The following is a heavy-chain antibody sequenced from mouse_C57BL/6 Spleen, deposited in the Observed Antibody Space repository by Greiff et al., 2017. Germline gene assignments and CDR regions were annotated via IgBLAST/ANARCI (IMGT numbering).Heavy chain of an antibody. J-gene: IGHJ2*01. V-gene: IGHV1-69*01. Sequence: QVQLQQPGAELVMPGASVKLSCKASGYTFTSSWMHWVKQRPGQGLEWIGEIDPSDSYTNYNQKFKGKSTLTVDKSSSTAYMQLSSLTSEDSAVYYCARVVRGSGFDYWGQGTTLTVSS. CDR2: IDPSDSYT. CDR1: GYTFTSSW. CDR3: ARVVRGSGFDY. D-gene: IGHD2-14*01.